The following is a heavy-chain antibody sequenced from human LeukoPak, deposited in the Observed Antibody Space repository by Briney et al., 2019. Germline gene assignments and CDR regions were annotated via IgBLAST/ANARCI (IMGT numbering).Heavy chain of an antibody. V-gene: IGHV3-30*03. D-gene: IGHD1-1*01. Sequence: GGSLRLSCAASGFAFSSSAMHWVRQSPGKGLEWLAILSFDGSQMYYADSVKGRFTLSRDNSKNTLYLQIHSLRFDDTTIYYCARDTSSVLHSVNWANNRFDPWGQGTLVTVSS. CDR3: ARDTSSVLHSVNWANNRFDP. J-gene: IGHJ5*02. CDR2: LSFDGSQM. CDR1: GFAFSSSA.